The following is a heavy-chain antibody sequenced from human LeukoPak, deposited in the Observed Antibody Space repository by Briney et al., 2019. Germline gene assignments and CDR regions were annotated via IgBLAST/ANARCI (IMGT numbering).Heavy chain of an antibody. Sequence: SETLSLTCAVSGYSISSGYYWGWIRQPPGKGLEWIGSIYHSGSTYYNPSLKSRVTISVDTSKIQFSLKLSSVTAADTAVYYCARRGYCSGGSCYSGGQYFQHWGQGTLVTVSS. CDR2: IYHSGST. CDR3: ARRGYCSGGSCYSGGQYFQH. J-gene: IGHJ1*01. CDR1: GYSISSGYY. D-gene: IGHD2-15*01. V-gene: IGHV4-38-2*01.